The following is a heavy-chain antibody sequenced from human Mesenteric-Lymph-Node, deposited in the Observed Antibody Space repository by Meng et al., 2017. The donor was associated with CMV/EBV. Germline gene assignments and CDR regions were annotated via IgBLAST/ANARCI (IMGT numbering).Heavy chain of an antibody. CDR3: TRRSKDESGGYYGR. Sequence: GESLKISCAASGFTLSTYGMHWVRQVPGKGLEWVAFISFDGSNQHYADSVRGRFTISRDNSKNTLFLQMNSLKTEDTAVYYCTRRSKDESGGYYGRWGQVTRVTVSS. V-gene: IGHV3-33*08. J-gene: IGHJ4*02. CDR1: GFTLSTYG. D-gene: IGHD3-22*01. CDR2: ISFDGSNQ.